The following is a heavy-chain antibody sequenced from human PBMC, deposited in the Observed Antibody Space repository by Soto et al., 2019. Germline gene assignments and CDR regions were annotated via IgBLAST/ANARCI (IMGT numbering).Heavy chain of an antibody. CDR1: GDSISSRSYY. CDR3: ARQQTSVVTQVYFDL. V-gene: IGHV4-39*01. J-gene: IGHJ4*02. CDR2: IYYSGST. Sequence: SETLSLPCTVTGDSISSRSYYWGWIRQPPGKGLEWIGSIYYSGSTYNNPSLRSRVSMSIDTSKDQFSLKLKSVTAADTALYFCARQQTSVVTQVYFDLWGPGPLVTVSS. D-gene: IGHD3-10*01.